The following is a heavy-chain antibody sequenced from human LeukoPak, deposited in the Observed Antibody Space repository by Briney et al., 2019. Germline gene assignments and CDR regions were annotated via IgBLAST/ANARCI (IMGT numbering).Heavy chain of an antibody. D-gene: IGHD3-10*01. CDR1: GGSISSYY. J-gene: IGHJ3*02. CDR3: ARLVVRGLDAFDI. V-gene: IGHV4-4*09. CDR2: IYTSGST. Sequence: SETLSLTCTVSGGSISSYYWSWIRQPPGKGLEWIGYIYTSGSTNYNPSLKSRVTISVDTSKNQFSLKLSSVTAADTAVYYCARLVVRGLDAFDIWGQGTMVTVSS.